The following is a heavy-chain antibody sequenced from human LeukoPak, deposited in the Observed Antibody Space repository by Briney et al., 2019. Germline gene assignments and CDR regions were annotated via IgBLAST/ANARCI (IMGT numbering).Heavy chain of an antibody. CDR1: GFTFSSYG. V-gene: IGHV3-30*03. CDR2: ISYDGSNK. D-gene: IGHD2-15*01. CDR3: AHIPQFVSGY. J-gene: IGHJ4*02. Sequence: GGSLRLSCAAPGFTFSSYGMHWVRQAPGKGLEWVAVISYDGSNKYYADSVKGRFTISRDNSKNTLYLQMNSLRAEDTAVYYCAHIPQFVSGYWGQGTLVTVSS.